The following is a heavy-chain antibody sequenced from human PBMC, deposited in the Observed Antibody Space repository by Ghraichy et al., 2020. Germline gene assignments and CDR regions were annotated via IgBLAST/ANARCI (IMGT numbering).Heavy chain of an antibody. Sequence: GGSLRLSCVASGFGFEDYAMHWVRHAPEKGLEWVAGMSWSRGHIGYGDSVKGRFTVSRDDAKSSLYLQMDSLSVEDTAIYYCANDLREGGSGTNCYSYYYYYSGLDVLGQGTRVTVS. D-gene: IGHD2-2*01. CDR3: ANDLREGGSGTNCYSYYYYYSGLDV. V-gene: IGHV3-9*01. CDR2: MSWSRGHI. CDR1: GFGFEDYA. J-gene: IGHJ6*02.